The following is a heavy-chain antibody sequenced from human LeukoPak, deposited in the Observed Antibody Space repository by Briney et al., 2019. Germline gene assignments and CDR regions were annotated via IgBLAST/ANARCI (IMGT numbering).Heavy chain of an antibody. J-gene: IGHJ4*02. D-gene: IGHD6-13*01. CDR3: TTKRELAAAGTLDY. CDR2: IKSKTDGGTT. V-gene: IGHV3-15*01. Sequence: PGGSLRLSCAASGFTFSNAWMSWVRQAPGKGLEWVGRIKSKTDGGTTDYAAPVKGRFTISRDDSKNTLYLQMNSLKTEDTAVYYCTTKRELAAAGTLDYWGQGTLVTVSS. CDR1: GFTFSNAW.